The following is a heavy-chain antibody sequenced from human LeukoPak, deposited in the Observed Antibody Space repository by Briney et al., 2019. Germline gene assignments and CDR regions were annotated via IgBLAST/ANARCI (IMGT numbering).Heavy chain of an antibody. Sequence: GGSLRLSCVASGFTFTNYAMNWFRQASGKGLEWASYISSSSDTIYYADSMKGRFTISRDNAKNSLYLQMNSLRAEDTAVYHCAREAAPWGQGTLVTVSS. CDR1: GFTFTNYA. J-gene: IGHJ5*02. V-gene: IGHV3-48*01. CDR2: ISSSSDTI. D-gene: IGHD6-25*01. CDR3: AREAAP.